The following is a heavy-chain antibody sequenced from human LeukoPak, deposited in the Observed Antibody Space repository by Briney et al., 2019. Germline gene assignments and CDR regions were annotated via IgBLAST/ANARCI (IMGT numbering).Heavy chain of an antibody. Sequence: SETLSLTCTVSGGSISSGSYYWSWIRQPAGKGLEWIGRIYTSGSTNYNPSLKSRVTISVDTSKNQFSLKLSSVTAADTAVYYCARDAQGFLEWLPKDLYFDYWGQGTLVTVSS. CDR1: GGSISSGSYY. CDR2: IYTSGST. V-gene: IGHV4-61*02. J-gene: IGHJ4*02. D-gene: IGHD3-3*01. CDR3: ARDAQGFLEWLPKDLYFDY.